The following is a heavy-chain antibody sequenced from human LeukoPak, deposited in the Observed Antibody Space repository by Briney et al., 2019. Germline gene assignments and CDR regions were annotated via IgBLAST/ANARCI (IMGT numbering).Heavy chain of an antibody. V-gene: IGHV4-34*01. D-gene: IGHD3-3*01. CDR2: INHSGST. CDR1: GGSFSGYY. CDR3: ARDGERIDFWSGYTFDY. Sequence: SETLSLTCAVYGGSFSGYYWSWIRQPPGKGLEWIGEINHSGSTNYNPSLKSRVTISVDTSKNQFSLKLSSVTAADTAVYYCARDGERIDFWSGYTFDYWGQGTLVTVSS. J-gene: IGHJ4*02.